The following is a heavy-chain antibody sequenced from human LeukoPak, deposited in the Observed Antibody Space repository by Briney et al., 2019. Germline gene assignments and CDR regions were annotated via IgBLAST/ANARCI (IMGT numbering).Heavy chain of an antibody. Sequence: PSETLSLTCTVFGGSMNINNYYWAWIRQPPGKGLEWIGSIYYTGTTYYNPSLNYRVTISVDTSKNQFSLRLTSVTAADTAVYYCASTANAINYDILTGYYKPYYYYYMDVWGKGTTVTISS. D-gene: IGHD3-9*01. J-gene: IGHJ6*03. CDR1: GGSMNINNYY. CDR3: ASTANAINYDILTGYYKPYYYYYMDV. V-gene: IGHV4-39*01. CDR2: IYYTGTT.